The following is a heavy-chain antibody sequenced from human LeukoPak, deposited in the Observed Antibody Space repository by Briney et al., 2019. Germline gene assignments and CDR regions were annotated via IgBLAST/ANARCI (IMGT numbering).Heavy chain of an antibody. Sequence: GASVKVSCKASGGTFSSYAISWVRQAPGQGLGWMGRIIPILGIANYAQKFQGRVTITADKSTSTAYMELSSLRSEDTAVYYCAVLGGEFLDYWGQGTLVTVSS. V-gene: IGHV1-69*04. J-gene: IGHJ4*02. D-gene: IGHD3-10*01. CDR1: GGTFSSYA. CDR2: IIPILGIA. CDR3: AVLGGEFLDY.